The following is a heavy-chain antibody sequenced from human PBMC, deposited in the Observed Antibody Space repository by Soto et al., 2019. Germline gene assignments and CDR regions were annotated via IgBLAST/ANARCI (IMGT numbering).Heavy chain of an antibody. CDR1: SGSISSSNW. CDR3: ARDIAAAGTNGFDP. V-gene: IGHV4-4*02. Sequence: SETLSLTCAVSSGSISSSNWWSWVRQPPGKGLEWIGEIYHSGSTNYNPSLKSRVTISVDKSKNQFSLKLSSVTAADTAVYYCARDIAAAGTNGFDPWGQGTLVTVSS. J-gene: IGHJ5*02. CDR2: IYHSGST. D-gene: IGHD6-13*01.